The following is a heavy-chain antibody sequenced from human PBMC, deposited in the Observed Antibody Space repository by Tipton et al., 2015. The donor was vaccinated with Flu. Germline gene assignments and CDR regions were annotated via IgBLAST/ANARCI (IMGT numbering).Heavy chain of an antibody. D-gene: IGHD5-12*01. CDR3: ARDLRGYSGYTGGDAFEI. CDR2: ISTSGST. V-gene: IGHV4-4*07. Sequence: GLVKPSETLSLTCTVAGGSISTSYWSWIRQPAGKGLEWIGRISTSGSTNYNASLESRVTLSRDTSKNHISLRLTSATAADTGVYYCARDLRGYSGYTGGDAFEIWGQGTMVSVSS. J-gene: IGHJ3*02. CDR1: GGSISTSY.